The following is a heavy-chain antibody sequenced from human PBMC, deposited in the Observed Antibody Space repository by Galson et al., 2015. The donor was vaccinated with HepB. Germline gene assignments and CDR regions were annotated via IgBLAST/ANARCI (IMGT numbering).Heavy chain of an antibody. J-gene: IGHJ5*02. CDR2: INAGNGNT. D-gene: IGHD3-22*01. CDR3: ARKMPYYYDSSGYSNWFDP. Sequence: SVKVSCKASGYTFTSYAMHWVRRAPGQRLEWMGWINAGNGNTKYSQKFQGRVTITRDTSASTAYMELSSLRSEDTAVYYCARKMPYYYDSSGYSNWFDPWGQGTLVTVSS. V-gene: IGHV1-3*01. CDR1: GYTFTSYA.